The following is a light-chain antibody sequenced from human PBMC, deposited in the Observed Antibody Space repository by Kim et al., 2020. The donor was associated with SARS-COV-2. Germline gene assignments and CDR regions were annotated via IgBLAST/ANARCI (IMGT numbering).Light chain of an antibody. Sequence: VFPGQTASVTCSGEKLGDKYACWYQQKPGQPPLLVIYQASRRPSGIPERFSGSNSGNTATLTISGTQAMDEADYYCQAWDSSTVVFGGGTQLTVL. CDR2: QAS. J-gene: IGLJ2*01. CDR1: KLGDKY. V-gene: IGLV3-1*01. CDR3: QAWDSSTVV.